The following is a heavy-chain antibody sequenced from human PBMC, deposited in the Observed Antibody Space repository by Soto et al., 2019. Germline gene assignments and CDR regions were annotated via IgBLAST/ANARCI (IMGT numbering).Heavy chain of an antibody. D-gene: IGHD1-1*01. J-gene: IGHJ5*02. CDR2: IYATGTT. CDR1: GASISGFY. V-gene: IGHV4-4*07. CDR3: VGDGTKTLRDWFVP. Sequence: QVQLQESGPGLVKPSETLSLTCTVSGASISGFYWSWIRKSAGKGLEWIGRIYATGTTDYNPSLKRRVKMSVETSKKQFSLKLRSVTAAGTAVYYCVGDGTKTLRDWFVPWGQGISGTVSS.